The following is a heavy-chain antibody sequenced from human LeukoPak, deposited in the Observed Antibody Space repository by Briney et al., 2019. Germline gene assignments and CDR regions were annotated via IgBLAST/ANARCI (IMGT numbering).Heavy chain of an antibody. CDR3: AKDGLRDDPYSGTQLWSYFDY. CDR2: ISYDGSKK. V-gene: IGHV3-30*18. CDR1: GFTFSSYG. J-gene: IGHJ4*02. Sequence: GGSLRLSCAASGFTFSSYGMHWVRQAPGKGLEWVAVISYDGSKKYYADSVKGRFTVSRDNSKNTLYLQMNSLRAEDTAVYYCAKDGLRDDPYSGTQLWSYFDYWGQGTLVTVSS. D-gene: IGHD5-18*01.